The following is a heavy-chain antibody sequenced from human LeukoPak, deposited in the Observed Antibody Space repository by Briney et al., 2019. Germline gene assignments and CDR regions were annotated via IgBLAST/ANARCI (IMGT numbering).Heavy chain of an antibody. CDR3: ARSLYGSGSYGAFDI. D-gene: IGHD3-10*01. Sequence: GGSLRLSCAASEFSVGSNYMTWVRQAPGKGLEWVANIKQDGSEKYYVDSVKGRFTISRDNAKNSLYLQMNSLRAEDTAVYYCARSLYGSGSYGAFDIWGQGTMVTVSS. V-gene: IGHV3-7*01. CDR2: IKQDGSEK. J-gene: IGHJ3*02. CDR1: EFSVGSNY.